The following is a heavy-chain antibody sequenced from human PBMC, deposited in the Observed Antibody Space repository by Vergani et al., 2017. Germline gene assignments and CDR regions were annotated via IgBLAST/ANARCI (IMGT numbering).Heavy chain of an antibody. Sequence: QLQLQESGPGLVKPSETLSLTCTVSGGSISSSTYYWGWIRQPPGKGLEWIGSIHYSGRTYYNPSVKRRATMSVDTSKNQCSRKLGSVTAADTAVYYCARSSGDCSGGSCSLDYWGQGTLVTVSS. D-gene: IGHD2-15*01. V-gene: IGHV4-39*01. J-gene: IGHJ4*02. CDR2: IHYSGRT. CDR1: GGSISSSTYY. CDR3: ARSSGDCSGGSCSLDY.